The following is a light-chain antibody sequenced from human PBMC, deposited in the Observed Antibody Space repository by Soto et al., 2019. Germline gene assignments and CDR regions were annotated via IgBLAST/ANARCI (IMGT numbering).Light chain of an antibody. Sequence: DIQMTQSPSSVSASVGDRVTITCRASQGVSTWVAWYQQKPGKAPNLLIYTASSLQSGVPSRFSGSGSGTDFTLTINGLQPEDFATDYCQQAASFPITFGQGTRLEIK. CDR3: QQAASFPIT. J-gene: IGKJ5*01. CDR1: QGVSTW. CDR2: TAS. V-gene: IGKV1-12*01.